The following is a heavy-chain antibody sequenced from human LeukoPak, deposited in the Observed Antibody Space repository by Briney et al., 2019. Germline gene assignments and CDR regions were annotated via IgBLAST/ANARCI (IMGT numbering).Heavy chain of an antibody. CDR3: ARAGYSSGWLIDY. J-gene: IGHJ4*02. D-gene: IGHD6-19*01. CDR2: IIPIFGTA. V-gene: IGHV1-69*06. CDR1: GGTFSSYA. Sequence: GASVKVSCKASGGTFSSYAISWVRQAPGQGLEWMGGIIPIFGTANYAQKFQGRVTITADKSTSTAYMELRSLRSDDTAVYYCARAGYSSGWLIDYWGQGTLVTVSS.